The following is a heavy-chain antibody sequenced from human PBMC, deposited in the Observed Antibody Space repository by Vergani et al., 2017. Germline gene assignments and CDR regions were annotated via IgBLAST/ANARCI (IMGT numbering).Heavy chain of an antibody. J-gene: IGHJ4*02. D-gene: IGHD2-21*02. CDR2: IGKDGINT. V-gene: IGHV3-30*02. Sequence: QVQLVESAGGVVQPWGSLRLSCAASGFTFSNFGMHWIRQAPGKGLELLAYIGKDGINTRYRDAVKGRFTVSRDNSKDILYLHMDSLRSQDTALYYCAKYVRDSTDGLPDSWGPGTLAIVSS. CDR1: GFTFSNFG. CDR3: AKYVRDSTDGLPDS.